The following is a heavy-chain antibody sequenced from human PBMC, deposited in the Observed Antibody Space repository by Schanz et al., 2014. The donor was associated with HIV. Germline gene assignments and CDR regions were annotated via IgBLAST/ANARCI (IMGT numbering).Heavy chain of an antibody. D-gene: IGHD4-17*01. J-gene: IGHJ6*02. CDR2: ISGGST. V-gene: IGHV3-23*01. CDR3: AKSRGDSWPYGMDV. Sequence: EAQLLESGGGLVQPGGSLRLSCAASGFTFSNYAMTWVRQAPGKGLEWVSAISGGSTYYADSVKGRFTISRDNSKNTLYLHMNNLRAADTAVYYCAKSRGDSWPYGMDVWGQGTTVTVSS. CDR1: GFTFSNYA.